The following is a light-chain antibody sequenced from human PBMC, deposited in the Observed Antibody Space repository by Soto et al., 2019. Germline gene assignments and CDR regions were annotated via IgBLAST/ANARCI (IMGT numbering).Light chain of an antibody. J-gene: IGKJ1*01. V-gene: IGKV1-39*01. CDR2: ASS. Sequence: DIQMTQSPSSLSASVGDRVTITCRTSQSISIYLNWYQQIPGKAPKLLIYASSNLHTGVPSRFSGSASGTDFTLTISSLQPEDFATYYCQQPYSNPRTFGQGTKVEIK. CDR1: QSISIY. CDR3: QQPYSNPRT.